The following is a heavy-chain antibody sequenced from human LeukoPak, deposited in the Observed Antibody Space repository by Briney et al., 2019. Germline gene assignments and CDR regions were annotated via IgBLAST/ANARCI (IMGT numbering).Heavy chain of an antibody. D-gene: IGHD2-2*01. CDR1: GYTFTGYY. J-gene: IGHJ6*02. CDR3: ASLWDCSSTSCPPRVYYYYGMDV. Sequence: ASVKVSCKASGYTFTGYYMHWVRQAPGQGLEWMGWINPNSGGTNYAQKFQGRVTMTRDTSISTAYMELSRLRSDDTAVYYCASLWDCSSTSCPPRVYYYYGMDVWGQGTTVTVSS. V-gene: IGHV1-2*02. CDR2: INPNSGGT.